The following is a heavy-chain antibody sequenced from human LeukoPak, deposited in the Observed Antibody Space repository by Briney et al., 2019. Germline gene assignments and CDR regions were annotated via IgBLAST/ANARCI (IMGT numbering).Heavy chain of an antibody. Sequence: GGSLRLSCAASGFTFRNYLMNWVRQAPGKGLEWVSFISSTGGTIYYADSVKGRFTVSRDNGKNMLSLQMNSLRAEDTAVYSCAREIALGDTSNWFDPWGQGTLVTVSS. CDR3: AREIALGDTSNWFDP. V-gene: IGHV3-48*01. J-gene: IGHJ5*02. CDR2: ISSTGGTI. D-gene: IGHD1-26*01. CDR1: GFTFRNYL.